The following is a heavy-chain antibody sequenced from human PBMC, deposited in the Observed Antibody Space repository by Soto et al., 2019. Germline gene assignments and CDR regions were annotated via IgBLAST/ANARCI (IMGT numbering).Heavy chain of an antibody. Sequence: QVQLVQSGAEVKKPGASVKVSCKSSGYTFTRFGINWVRQAPGQGLEWMGWISGYNGNTNSAQKLQGRVTMTTDTSTTTAYMELRSLRSDDTAVYYCARDEAGQWFGNYWGQGTLVTVSS. CDR1: GYTFTRFG. CDR2: ISGYNGNT. D-gene: IGHD3-10*01. V-gene: IGHV1-18*01. CDR3: ARDEAGQWFGNY. J-gene: IGHJ4*02.